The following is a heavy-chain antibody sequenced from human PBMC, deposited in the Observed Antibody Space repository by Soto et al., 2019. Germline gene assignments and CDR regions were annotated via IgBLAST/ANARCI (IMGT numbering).Heavy chain of an antibody. CDR1: GFTFSSYA. CDR3: ANGADFWSGYPDDY. CDR2: ISGSGGST. V-gene: IGHV3-23*01. D-gene: IGHD3-3*01. J-gene: IGHJ4*02. Sequence: GGSLRLSCAASGFTFSSYAMSWVRQAPGKGLEWVSAISGSGGSTYYADSVKGRFTISRDNSKNTLYLQMNSLRAEDTAVYYCANGADFWSGYPDDYWGQGTLVTVSS.